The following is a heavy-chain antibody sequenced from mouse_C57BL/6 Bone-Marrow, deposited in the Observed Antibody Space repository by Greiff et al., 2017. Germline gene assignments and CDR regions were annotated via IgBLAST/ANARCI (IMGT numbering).Heavy chain of an antibody. CDR3: ARGEVSTTSYAMDY. Sequence: EVQLQQSGPELVKPGASVKIPCKASGYTFTDYNMDWVKQSHGKSLEWIGDINPNNGGTIYNQKFKGKATLTVDKSSSTAYMVLRSLTSEDTAVYYCARGEVSTTSYAMDYWGQGTSVTVSS. CDR1: GYTFTDYN. J-gene: IGHJ4*01. V-gene: IGHV1-18*01. CDR2: INPNNGGT. D-gene: IGHD1-1*01.